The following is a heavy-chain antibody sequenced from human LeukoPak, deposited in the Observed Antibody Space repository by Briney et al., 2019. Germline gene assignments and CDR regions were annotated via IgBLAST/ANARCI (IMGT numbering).Heavy chain of an antibody. J-gene: IGHJ5*02. CDR1: GFTFGSYS. Sequence: GGSLRLSCAASGFTFGSYSMTWVRQAPGKGLEWVSSVSSGSTYIYYADSVRGRFTISRDNAKNTLYLQMNSLRGEDTAVYYCAKTGSTVTTLNWFDPWGQGTLVTVSS. CDR2: VSSGSTYI. D-gene: IGHD4-17*01. CDR3: AKTGSTVTTLNWFDP. V-gene: IGHV3-21*04.